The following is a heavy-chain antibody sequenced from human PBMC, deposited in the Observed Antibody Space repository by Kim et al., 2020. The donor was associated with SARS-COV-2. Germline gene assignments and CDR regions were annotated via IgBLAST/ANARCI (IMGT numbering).Heavy chain of an antibody. CDR3: ARSGSSGSPGDGY. V-gene: IGHV4-59*01. D-gene: IGHD1-26*01. J-gene: IGHJ4*02. Sequence: KPALNSRVTISVDTSKNQFSRKLRCVTAADTAVYYCARSGSSGSPGDGYWGQGTLVTVSS.